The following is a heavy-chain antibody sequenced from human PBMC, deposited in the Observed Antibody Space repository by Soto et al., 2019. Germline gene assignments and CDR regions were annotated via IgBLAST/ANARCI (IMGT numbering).Heavy chain of an antibody. CDR3: ARPKDYDDCLDS. CDR1: GYTFTKNN. J-gene: IGHJ4*02. Sequence: QVQLVQSGAEVKKPGASVKVSCKASGYTFTKNNVHWVRQAPGQRLEWMGWINAGSGRTRYLQNFQGRVTFTRDTSANTAYMEVSSLISEDTAFYYCARPKDYDDCLDSWGPGTLVTVSS. D-gene: IGHD3-22*01. V-gene: IGHV1-3*01. CDR2: INAGSGRT.